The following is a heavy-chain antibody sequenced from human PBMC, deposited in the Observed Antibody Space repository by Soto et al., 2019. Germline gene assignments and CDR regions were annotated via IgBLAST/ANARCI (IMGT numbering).Heavy chain of an antibody. J-gene: IGHJ2*01. D-gene: IGHD6-13*01. CDR3: AKDAIAAAGASVFGWYFDL. Sequence: GGSLRLSCAASGFTVSSYGMHWVRQAPGKGPEWVAVISYDGSNKYYADSVKGRFTISRDNSKNTLYLQMNSLRAEDTAVYYCAKDAIAAAGASVFGWYFDLWGRGTLVTV. V-gene: IGHV3-30*18. CDR2: ISYDGSNK. CDR1: GFTVSSYG.